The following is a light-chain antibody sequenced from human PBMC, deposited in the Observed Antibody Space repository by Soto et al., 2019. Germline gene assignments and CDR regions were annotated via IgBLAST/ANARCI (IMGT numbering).Light chain of an antibody. V-gene: IGLV2-23*01. CDR1: NNL. J-gene: IGLJ1*01. CDR3: CAYVGARSYV. Sequence: QSALTQPASVSGSPGQSITISCTGTNNLVSWYQQHPGKAPKVVVYEGTKRPSGVSKRFSGSNSGGTASLTISGLQAEDEASYFCCAYVGARSYVFGPGTKVTVL. CDR2: EGT.